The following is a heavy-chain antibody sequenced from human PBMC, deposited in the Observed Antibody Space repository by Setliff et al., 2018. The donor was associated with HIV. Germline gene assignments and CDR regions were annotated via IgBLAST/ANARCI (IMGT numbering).Heavy chain of an antibody. Sequence: GESLKISCKGSGYSFANYWIAWVRQVPGKGLGWMGIIYPTDSDTRYSPSFQGQVTISADTSIRTAYLPWSSLKASDTAVYYCSRASDPSHRMPPTNCYYYMDVWDKGTKVTVSS. V-gene: IGHV5-51*01. CDR2: IYPTDSDT. CDR1: GYSFANYW. D-gene: IGHD2-2*01. J-gene: IGHJ6*03. CDR3: SRASDPSHRMPPTNCYYYMDV.